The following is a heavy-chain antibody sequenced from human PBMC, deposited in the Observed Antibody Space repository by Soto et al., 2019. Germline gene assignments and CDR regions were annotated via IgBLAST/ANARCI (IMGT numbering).Heavy chain of an antibody. CDR1: GGSISSGGYY. V-gene: IGHV4-31*03. J-gene: IGHJ5*02. Sequence: QVQLQESGPGLVKPSQTLSLTCTVSGGSISSGGYYWSWIRQHPGKGLEWIGYIYYSGSTYYNPSLKPRVTISVDTSKNQFSLKLSSVTAADTAVYYCARAGSGYCTNGVCHYPNWFDPWGQGTLVTVSS. D-gene: IGHD2-8*01. CDR2: IYYSGST. CDR3: ARAGSGYCTNGVCHYPNWFDP.